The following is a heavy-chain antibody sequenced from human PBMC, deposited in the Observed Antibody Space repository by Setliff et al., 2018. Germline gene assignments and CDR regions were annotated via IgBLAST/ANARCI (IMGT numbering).Heavy chain of an antibody. CDR1: GFTFSDSY. D-gene: IGHD1-1*01. V-gene: IGHV3-11*05. CDR2: IGSTGVYT. Sequence: GGSLRLSCAASGFTFSDSYMSWIRQAPGKGLEWISYIGSTGVYTNYADSVKGRLTISRDNANNSLFLQLDSLRAEDTAVYYCARDQARWLVAAGTFDYWGLGALVTVSS. J-gene: IGHJ4*02. CDR3: ARDQARWLVAAGTFDY.